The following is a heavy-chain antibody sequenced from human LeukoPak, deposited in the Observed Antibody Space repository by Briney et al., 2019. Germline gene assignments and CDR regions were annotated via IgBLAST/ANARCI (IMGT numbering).Heavy chain of an antibody. J-gene: IGHJ4*02. CDR3: AKDRGIVVVPAAMTPH. CDR1: GFTFSSYA. CDR2: ISGNGGST. V-gene: IGHV3-23*01. D-gene: IGHD2-2*01. Sequence: GGSLRLSCAASGFTFSSYAMSWVRQAPGKGLEWVSAISGNGGSTYYADSVKGRFTISRDNSKNTLYLQMNSLRAEDTAVYYCAKDRGIVVVPAAMTPHWGQGILVTVSS.